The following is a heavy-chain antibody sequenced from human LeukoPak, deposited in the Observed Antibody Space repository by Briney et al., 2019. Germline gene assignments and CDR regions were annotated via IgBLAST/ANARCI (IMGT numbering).Heavy chain of an antibody. Sequence: QPGGSLGLSCAASGFTFSSYAMSWVRQAPGKGLEWVSAISGSGGSTYYADSVKGRFTISRDNSKSTLYLQMNSLRAEDTAVYYCAKDHGSPRRGYWGQGTLVTVSS. V-gene: IGHV3-23*01. CDR3: AKDHGSPRRGY. CDR2: ISGSGGST. J-gene: IGHJ4*02. CDR1: GFTFSSYA. D-gene: IGHD3-10*01.